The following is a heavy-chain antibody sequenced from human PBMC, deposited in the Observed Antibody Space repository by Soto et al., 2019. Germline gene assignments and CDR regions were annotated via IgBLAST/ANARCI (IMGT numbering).Heavy chain of an antibody. CDR3: AKEIAADGTYHAWENGFDI. CDR1: GFTFNVYA. CDR2: ITWNSGTI. V-gene: IGHV3-9*01. J-gene: IGHJ3*02. D-gene: IGHD6-13*01. Sequence: EVQLVESGGGLVQPGRSLRLSCAASGFTFNVYAMHWVRQTPGKGLEWVSGITWNSGTIAYVDSVKGRFTISRDNAKNSLYLQMNSLRAEDTAVYYCAKEIAADGTYHAWENGFDIWGQGTMVTVSS.